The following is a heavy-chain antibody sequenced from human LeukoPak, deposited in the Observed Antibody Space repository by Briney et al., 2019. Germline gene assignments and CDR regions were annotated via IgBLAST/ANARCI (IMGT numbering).Heavy chain of an antibody. D-gene: IGHD5-12*01. CDR3: ARSLSGLDSGDR. Sequence: SETLSLTCTVSGGSISSGGYYWSWLRQPPGKGLEWIGYIYHSGSTYYNPSLKSRVTISVDRSKNQFSLKLSSVTAADTAVYYCARSLSGLDSGDRWGQGTLVTVSS. CDR1: GGSISSGGYY. J-gene: IGHJ5*02. CDR2: IYHSGST. V-gene: IGHV4-30-2*01.